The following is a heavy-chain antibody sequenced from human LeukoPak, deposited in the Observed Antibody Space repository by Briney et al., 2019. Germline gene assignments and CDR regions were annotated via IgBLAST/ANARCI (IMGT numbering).Heavy chain of an antibody. Sequence: SETLSLTCAVYGGSFSGYYWSWIRQPPGKGLEWIGEINHSGSTNYNPSLKSRVTISVDTSKNQFSLKLSSVTAADTAVYYCARRAVTIRGQHNWFDPRGQGTLVTVSS. CDR1: GGSFSGYY. J-gene: IGHJ5*02. CDR3: ARRAVTIRGQHNWFDP. D-gene: IGHD4-17*01. V-gene: IGHV4-34*01. CDR2: INHSGST.